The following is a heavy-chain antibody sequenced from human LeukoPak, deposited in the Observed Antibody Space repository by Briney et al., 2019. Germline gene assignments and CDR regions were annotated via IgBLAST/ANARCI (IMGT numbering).Heavy chain of an antibody. Sequence: PSETLSLTCTVSGDSITSYYWSWIRQPPGKGPEWLGYIYYIGSTNYNPSLNSRVTISIDTSKNQFSLKLRSVTAADTAVYYCARIEMATTQDYYYYMDVWGKGTTVTVSS. V-gene: IGHV4-59*08. CDR2: IYYIGST. J-gene: IGHJ6*03. CDR3: ARIEMATTQDYYYYMDV. CDR1: GDSITSYY. D-gene: IGHD5-24*01.